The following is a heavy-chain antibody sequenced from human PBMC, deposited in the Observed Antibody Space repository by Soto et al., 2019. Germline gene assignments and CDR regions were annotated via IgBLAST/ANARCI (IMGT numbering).Heavy chain of an antibody. CDR3: ARVSIFGVVIIDYGMDV. Sequence: GESLKISCKGSGYSFTSYWIGWVRQMPGKGLEWMGIIYPGDSDTRYSPSFQGQVTISADKSISTAYLQWSSLKASDTAMYYCARVSIFGVVIIDYGMDVWGQGTTVTVSS. CDR1: GYSFTSYW. CDR2: IYPGDSDT. D-gene: IGHD3-3*01. J-gene: IGHJ6*02. V-gene: IGHV5-51*01.